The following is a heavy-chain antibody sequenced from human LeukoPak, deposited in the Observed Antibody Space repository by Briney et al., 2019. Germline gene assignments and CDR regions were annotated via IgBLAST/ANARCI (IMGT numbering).Heavy chain of an antibody. CDR1: GESISDYY. Sequence: SETLSLTCAVYGESISDYYWTWIRQFPGKGLEWIGEIHHSKGTNYNPSLKSRLTMSVDRFKNQFSLKLSSVTAADTAIYYCVRATAAGSGRAFDYWAQGSLVPVSS. J-gene: IGHJ4*02. V-gene: IGHV4-34*01. D-gene: IGHD3-10*01. CDR2: IHHSKGT. CDR3: VRATAAGSGRAFDY.